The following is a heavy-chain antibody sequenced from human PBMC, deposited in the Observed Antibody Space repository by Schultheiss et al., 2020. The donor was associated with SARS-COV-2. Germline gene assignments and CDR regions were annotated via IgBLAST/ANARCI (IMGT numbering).Heavy chain of an antibody. J-gene: IGHJ5*02. Sequence: SETLSLTCTVSGGSISSGSYYWSWIRQPPGRGLEWIGYIYSNGDTNYNPSLKSRVTISVDTSKNQFSLKLNSVTAADTAVYYCARDRGYGDYWLDPWGQGTLVTVSS. CDR1: GGSISSGSYY. CDR3: ARDRGYGDYWLDP. V-gene: IGHV4-61*01. D-gene: IGHD4-17*01. CDR2: IYSNGDT.